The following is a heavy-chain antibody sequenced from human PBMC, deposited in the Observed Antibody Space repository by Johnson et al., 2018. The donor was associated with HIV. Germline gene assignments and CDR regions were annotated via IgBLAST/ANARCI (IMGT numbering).Heavy chain of an antibody. J-gene: IGHJ3*02. V-gene: IGHV3-66*01. D-gene: IGHD6-13*01. Sequence: VQVVESGGGLVQPGGSLRLSCAASGFTLSSNYMSWVRQAPGKGLEWVSVIYSGGSTYYADSVKGRFTISRDNSKNTLYLQMNSLRAEDTAVYYCAKGSQLAHAFDIWGQGTMVTVSS. CDR1: GFTLSSNY. CDR2: IYSGGST. CDR3: AKGSQLAHAFDI.